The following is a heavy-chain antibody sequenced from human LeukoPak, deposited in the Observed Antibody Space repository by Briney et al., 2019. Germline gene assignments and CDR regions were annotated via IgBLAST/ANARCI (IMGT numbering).Heavy chain of an antibody. Sequence: GGSLRLSCAASGFTFSSYAMSWVRQAPGKGLEWVSAISGSGGSTYYADSVKGRFTISRDNSKNTLYLQMNSLRAEDTAVYYCAARSWYRSICDAFDIWGQGTMVTVSS. D-gene: IGHD6-13*01. CDR3: AARSWYRSICDAFDI. CDR2: ISGSGGST. V-gene: IGHV3-23*01. J-gene: IGHJ3*02. CDR1: GFTFSSYA.